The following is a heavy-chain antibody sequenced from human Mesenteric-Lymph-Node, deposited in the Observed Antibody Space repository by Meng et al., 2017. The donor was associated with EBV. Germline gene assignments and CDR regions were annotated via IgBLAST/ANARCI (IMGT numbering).Heavy chain of an antibody. CDR2: MFYSGST. Sequence: LEVLGPELVGRLGTLSLTFIVSGAPICNTIYYWGWIRQPPGKGLEWIGTMFYSGSTYYNSSLKSRLTMSVDTSKNHFSLKVRSVTAADTAVYYCARGDLGETYFDYWGQETLVTVSS. CDR3: ARGDLGETYFDY. D-gene: IGHD2-21*02. CDR1: GAPICNTIYY. J-gene: IGHJ4*02. V-gene: IGHV4-39*07.